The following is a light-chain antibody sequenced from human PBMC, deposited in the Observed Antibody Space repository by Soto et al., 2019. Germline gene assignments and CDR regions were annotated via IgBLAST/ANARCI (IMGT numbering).Light chain of an antibody. CDR3: QQRSNWLT. CDR2: DAS. CDR1: QSVNSY. J-gene: IGKJ4*01. V-gene: IGKV3-11*01. Sequence: EIVLTQSPASLSLSPGERATLSCRASQSVNSYLAWYQQKPGQAPRLLIYDASNRATGIPARFSGSGSGTDFTITSSSLEPEDFAVYYCQQRSNWLTFGGGTKVELK.